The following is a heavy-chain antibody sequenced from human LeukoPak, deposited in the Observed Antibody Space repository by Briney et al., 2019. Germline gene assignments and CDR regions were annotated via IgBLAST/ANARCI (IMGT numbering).Heavy chain of an antibody. CDR3: ARDLRPYYYDSSGSFHFDY. Sequence: ASVKVSCKASGYTFTSYGISWVRQAPGQGLEWMGRIIPILGIANYAQKFQGRVTITADKSTSTAYMELSSLRSEDTAVYYCARDLRPYYYDSSGSFHFDYWGQGTLVTVSS. CDR1: GYTFTSYG. CDR2: IIPILGIA. D-gene: IGHD3-22*01. J-gene: IGHJ4*02. V-gene: IGHV1-69*04.